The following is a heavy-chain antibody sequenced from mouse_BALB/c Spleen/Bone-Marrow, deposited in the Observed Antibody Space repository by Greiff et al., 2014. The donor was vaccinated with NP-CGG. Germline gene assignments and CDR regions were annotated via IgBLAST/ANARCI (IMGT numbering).Heavy chain of an antibody. D-gene: IGHD1-2*01. V-gene: IGHV1-9*01. J-gene: IGHJ3*01. CDR3: ARGGYYGPRFAF. Sequence: VQRVESGAELMKPGASVKISCKATGYTFSSYWLEWVKQRPGHGLEWIGEILPGSASNNYNEKFKGKATFAADTSSNTAYMHLSSLTSEDSAVYYCARGGYYGPRFAFWGQGTLVTVSA. CDR2: ILPGSASN. CDR1: GYTFSSYW.